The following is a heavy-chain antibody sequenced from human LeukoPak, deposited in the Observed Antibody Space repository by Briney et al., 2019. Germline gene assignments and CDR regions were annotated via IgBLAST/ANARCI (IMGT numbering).Heavy chain of an antibody. CDR2: INHSGST. V-gene: IGHV4-34*01. Sequence: SETLSPTCAVYGGSFSGYYWSWIRRPPGKGLEWIGEINHSGSTSYNPSLKSRVTISVDTSKNQFSLKLSSVTAADTAVYYCARRIIYYYDSSGQRGAFDIWGQGTMVTVSS. D-gene: IGHD3-22*01. J-gene: IGHJ3*02. CDR1: GGSFSGYY. CDR3: ARRIIYYYDSSGQRGAFDI.